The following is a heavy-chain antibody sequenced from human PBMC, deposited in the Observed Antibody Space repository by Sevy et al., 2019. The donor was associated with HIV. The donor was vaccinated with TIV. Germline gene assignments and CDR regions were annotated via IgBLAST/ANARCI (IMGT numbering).Heavy chain of an antibody. CDR2: SSPFTGSP. V-gene: IGHV1-18*01. D-gene: IGHD5-12*01. Sequence: ASVKVSCKASGYNFINYGISWVRQAPGQGLEWVGGSSPFTGSPNYPQKLQDRGTGTTDTATNTAYMELRNLRSDDTAVYYCGKCTLWVYDPTNRKCGMDVWGQGTTVTVSS. J-gene: IGHJ6*02. CDR1: GYNFINYG. CDR3: GKCTLWVYDPTNRKCGMDV.